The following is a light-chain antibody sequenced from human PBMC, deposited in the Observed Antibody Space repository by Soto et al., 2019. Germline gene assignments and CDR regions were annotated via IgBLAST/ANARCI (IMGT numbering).Light chain of an antibody. Sequence: EIVLTQSPGTLSLSPGERATLSCRASQSVTSSYLAWYQQTPGQAPSLLIYGASSRATGIPDRFSGSGSGTDFTLTISRLEPEDFAVYYCQQYGSSPLTFGGGTKVEIK. CDR2: GAS. J-gene: IGKJ4*01. CDR1: QSVTSSY. V-gene: IGKV3-20*01. CDR3: QQYGSSPLT.